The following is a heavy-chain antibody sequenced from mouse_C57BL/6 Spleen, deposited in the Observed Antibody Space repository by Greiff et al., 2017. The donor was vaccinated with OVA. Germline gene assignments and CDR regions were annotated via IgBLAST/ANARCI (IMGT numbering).Heavy chain of an antibody. CDR3: ARVGVTTEYFDV. Sequence: LQESGAELARPGASVKMSCKASGYTFTSYTMHWVKQRPGQGLEWIGYINPSSGYTKYNQKFKDKATLTADKSSSTAYMQLSSLTSEDSAVYYCARVGVTTEYFDVWGTGTTVTVSS. CDR1: GYTFTSYT. D-gene: IGHD2-2*01. J-gene: IGHJ1*03. V-gene: IGHV1-4*01. CDR2: INPSSGYT.